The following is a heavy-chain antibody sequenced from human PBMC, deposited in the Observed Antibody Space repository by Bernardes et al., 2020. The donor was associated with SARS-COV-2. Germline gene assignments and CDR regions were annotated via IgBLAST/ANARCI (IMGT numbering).Heavy chain of an antibody. CDR2: ISYDGNYQ. V-gene: IGHV3-30*03. CDR1: GFTFSNYG. CDR3: GIGAVAGTESFAF. D-gene: IGHD6-19*01. Sequence: GGSLRLSCVGSGFTFSNYGMHWVRQAPGKGLEWVTSISYDGNYQYYGDSVKGRFTISRDNSQNTLFLQMNSLRGDDTAVYFCGIGAVAGTESFAFWGQGTLVTVSS. J-gene: IGHJ4*02.